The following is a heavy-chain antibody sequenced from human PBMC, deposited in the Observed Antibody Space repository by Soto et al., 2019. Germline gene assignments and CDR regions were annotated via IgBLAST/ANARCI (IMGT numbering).Heavy chain of an antibody. CDR2: IIPSLGIA. CDR3: ARAPYCSSWYDDY. D-gene: IGHD6-13*01. Sequence: QVQLVQSGAEVKKPGSSVKVSCKASGGTFSSYTISWVRQAPGQGLEWRGRIIPSLGIANHAQKFQGRVRDTADKSTSTAYMELSSLRSEDPAVYYCARAPYCSSWYDDYWGQGTLVTVSS. CDR1: GGTFSSYT. V-gene: IGHV1-69*02. J-gene: IGHJ4*02.